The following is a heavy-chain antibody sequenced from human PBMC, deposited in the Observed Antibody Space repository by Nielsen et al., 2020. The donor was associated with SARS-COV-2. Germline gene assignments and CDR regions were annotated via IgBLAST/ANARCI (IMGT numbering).Heavy chain of an antibody. D-gene: IGHD3-22*01. CDR3: ARDALVMPSTMRF. CDR1: GYTLTELS. Sequence: ASVKVSCKVSGYTLTELSMHWVRQAPGKGLEWMGEFDPQDGEATYAQKFQGRVTLTTDTSTTTGYMELRALRSDDTAVYYCARDALVMPSTMRFWGQGTLVTVSS. CDR2: FDPQDGEA. J-gene: IGHJ4*02. V-gene: IGHV1-24*01.